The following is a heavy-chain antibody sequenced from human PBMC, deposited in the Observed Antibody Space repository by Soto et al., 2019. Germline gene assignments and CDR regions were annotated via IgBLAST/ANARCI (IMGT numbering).Heavy chain of an antibody. CDR2: IKSKTDGGTT. CDR3: TTGGFTMVRGVRGI. CDR1: GFTFSNAW. V-gene: IGHV3-15*01. D-gene: IGHD3-10*01. J-gene: IGHJ3*02. Sequence: GGSLRLSCAASGFTFSNAWMSWVRQAPGKGLEWVGRIKSKTDGGTTDYAAPVKGRFTISRDDSKNTLYLQMNSLKTEDTAVYYCTTGGFTMVRGVRGIWGQGTMVTVSS.